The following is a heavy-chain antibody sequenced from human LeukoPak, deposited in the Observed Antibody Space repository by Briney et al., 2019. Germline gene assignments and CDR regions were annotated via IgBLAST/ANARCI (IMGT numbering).Heavy chain of an antibody. Sequence: SETLSLTCSVSGASISSHYWSWIRQPPGKGLEWIGYIYYSVRTNYNPSLKSRVTISVDMPNNQFSLKMSSVTAADTAVYYCAREMPPLYSSGWLSSIPYYYYMDVWGKGTTVTISS. CDR2: IYYSVRT. V-gene: IGHV4-59*11. CDR1: GASISSHY. CDR3: AREMPPLYSSGWLSSIPYYYYMDV. J-gene: IGHJ6*03. D-gene: IGHD6-19*01.